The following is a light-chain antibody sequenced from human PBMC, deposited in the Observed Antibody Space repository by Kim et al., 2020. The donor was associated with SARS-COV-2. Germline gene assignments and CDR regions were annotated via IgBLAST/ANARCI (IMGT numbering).Light chain of an antibody. J-gene: IGLJ1*01. CDR3: SSRESTAHHVV. Sequence: ALRQIVRITCRGDSLRSYYASWYQQKPRQAPILVIFGNNNRPAGIPDRFSGCSSGNTASLTITGAQAEDEADYYCSSRESTAHHVVFGTGTKVTVL. CDR2: GNN. V-gene: IGLV3-19*01. CDR1: SLRSYY.